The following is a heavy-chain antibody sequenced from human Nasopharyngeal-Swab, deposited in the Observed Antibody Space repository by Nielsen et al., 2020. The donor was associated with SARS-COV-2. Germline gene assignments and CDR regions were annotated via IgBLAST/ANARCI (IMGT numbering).Heavy chain of an antibody. CDR3: ARDSSPCGGDCYPSYYFDY. CDR1: GYTFTNSA. Sequence: ASVKVSCKASGYTFTNSAMHWVRQAPGQSLEWMGWINTDNGNTKYSQKFQGRVTIASDTYASTAYMELSTLRSGDTAVYYCARDSSPCGGDCYPSYYFDYWGQGTLVTVSS. J-gene: IGHJ4*02. D-gene: IGHD2-21*02. CDR2: INTDNGNT. V-gene: IGHV1-3*04.